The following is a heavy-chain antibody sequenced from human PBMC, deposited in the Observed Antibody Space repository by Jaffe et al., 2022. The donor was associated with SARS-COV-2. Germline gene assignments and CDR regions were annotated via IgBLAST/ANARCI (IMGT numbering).Heavy chain of an antibody. V-gene: IGHV3-21*01. CDR3: ASSGDGYNLWPDY. D-gene: IGHD5-12*01. Sequence: EVQLVESGGGLVKPGGSLRLSCAASGFTFSSYSMNWVRQAPGKGLEWVSSISSSSSYIYYADSVKGRFTISRDNAKNSLYLQMNSLRAEDTAVYYCASSGDGYNLWPDYWGQGTLVTVSS. CDR1: GFTFSSYS. CDR2: ISSSSSYI. J-gene: IGHJ4*02.